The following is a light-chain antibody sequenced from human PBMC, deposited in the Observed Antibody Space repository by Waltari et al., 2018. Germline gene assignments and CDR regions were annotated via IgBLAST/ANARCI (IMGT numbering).Light chain of an antibody. J-gene: IGLJ3*02. CDR2: EVS. Sequence: QSALTQPPSASGSPGQSVTISCTGTSSDVGGYNYGSWYQQHPGKAPTLMIYEVSKRPSGVPDRFSGSKSGNTASLTVSGLQAEDEADYYCSSYAGSNNLVFGGGTKLTVL. CDR1: SSDVGGYNY. CDR3: SSYAGSNNLV. V-gene: IGLV2-8*01.